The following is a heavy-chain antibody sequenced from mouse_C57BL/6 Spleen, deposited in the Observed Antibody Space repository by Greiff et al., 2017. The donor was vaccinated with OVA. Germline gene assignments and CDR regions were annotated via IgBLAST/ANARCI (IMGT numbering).Heavy chain of an antibody. CDR3: ARKIGDDYVDY. J-gene: IGHJ2*01. D-gene: IGHD2-14*01. CDR1: GFSLTSYA. CDR2: IWPGGGT. V-gene: IGHV2-9-1*01. Sequence: VKLVESGPGLVAPSQSLSITCTVSGFSLTSYAISWVRQPPGKGLEWLGVIWPGGGTNYNSALKSRLSISKDNSKSQVFLTMNSLQTDDTARDYCARKIGDDYVDYWGQGTTLTVSS.